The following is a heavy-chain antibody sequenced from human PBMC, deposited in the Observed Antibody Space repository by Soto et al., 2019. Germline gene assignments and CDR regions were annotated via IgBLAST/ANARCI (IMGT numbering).Heavy chain of an antibody. CDR3: AKARHYYDSSGPYDY. D-gene: IGHD3-22*01. CDR2: ISGSGGST. V-gene: IGHV3-23*01. CDR1: GFTFSSYA. Sequence: GGSLRLSCAASGFTFSSYAMSWVRQAPGKGLEWVSAISGSGGSTYYADSVKGRFTISRDNSKNTLYLQMNSLRAEDTAVYYCAKARHYYDSSGPYDYWGQGTLVTVSS. J-gene: IGHJ4*02.